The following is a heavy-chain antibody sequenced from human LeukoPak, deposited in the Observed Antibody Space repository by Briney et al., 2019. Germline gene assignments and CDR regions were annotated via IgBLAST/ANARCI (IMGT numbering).Heavy chain of an antibody. V-gene: IGHV3-15*01. Sequence: PGGSLRLSCEALGFNISNAWMSWVRQTPGKGLEWVGRLKSKADGGTIDFAAPVTDRFTISRDDSKNLMHLQLTSLKTEDSSVYFCTTDRLFFQHWGQGTVVTVS. CDR3: TTDRLFFQH. J-gene: IGHJ1*01. CDR2: LKSKADGGTI. CDR1: GFNISNAW. D-gene: IGHD4/OR15-4a*01.